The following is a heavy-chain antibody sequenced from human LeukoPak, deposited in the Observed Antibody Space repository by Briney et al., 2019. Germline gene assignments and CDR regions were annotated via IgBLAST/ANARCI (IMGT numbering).Heavy chain of an antibody. CDR1: GLTFSRSA. D-gene: IGHD5-24*01. CDR2: ISYDGTNK. CDR3: AKGSSTGRWIQLELDAFDI. Sequence: PGRSLRLSCAASGLTFSRSAMHWVRQAPGKGLEWVAVISYDGTNKYYEDSVKGRFTISRDSSKSTLYLQMNSLRAEDTAVYYCAKGSSTGRWIQLELDAFDIWGQGTMVTVS. J-gene: IGHJ3*02. V-gene: IGHV3-30*18.